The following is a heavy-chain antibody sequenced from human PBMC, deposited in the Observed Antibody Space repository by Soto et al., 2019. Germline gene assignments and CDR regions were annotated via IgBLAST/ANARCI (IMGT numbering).Heavy chain of an antibody. V-gene: IGHV3-30-3*01. CDR3: AREAQLTYYGMDV. CDR2: ISYDGSNK. CDR1: GFTFSSYA. J-gene: IGHJ6*02. D-gene: IGHD1-1*01. Sequence: GGSLSLSCAASGFTFSSYAMHWVRQAPGKGLEWVAVISYDGSNKYYADSVKGRFTISRDNSKNTLYLQMNSLRAEDTAVYYCAREAQLTYYGMDVWGQGTTVPVSS.